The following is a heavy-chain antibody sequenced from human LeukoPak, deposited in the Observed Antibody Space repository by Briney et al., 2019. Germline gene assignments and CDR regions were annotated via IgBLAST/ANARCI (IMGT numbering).Heavy chain of an antibody. CDR1: GFTFSTYS. CDR2: ISSSSSSI. Sequence: GGSLRLSCAASGFTFSTYSMNWVRQAPGKALEWVSSISSSSSSIYYADSVKGRFTISRDNAKSSLFLQMNSLRAEDTAVYYCARARGYYDILTPPNLDYWGQGTLVTVSS. D-gene: IGHD3-9*01. J-gene: IGHJ4*02. V-gene: IGHV3-21*01. CDR3: ARARGYYDILTPPNLDY.